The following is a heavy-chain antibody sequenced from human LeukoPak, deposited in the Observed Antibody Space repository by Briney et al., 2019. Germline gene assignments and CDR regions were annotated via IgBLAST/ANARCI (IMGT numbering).Heavy chain of an antibody. CDR1: GFTLSNHW. D-gene: IGHD3-22*01. CDR3: ANGGTYSSGP. V-gene: IGHV3-7*01. Sequence: GGSLRLSCAASGFTLSNHWMIWVRQAPGKGLECVANIKQDGTEKYYLDSVKGRFTISRDNAKNSLYLQMNSLRVEDTAVYYCANGGTYSSGPWGQGTLVTVSS. CDR2: IKQDGTEK. J-gene: IGHJ5*02.